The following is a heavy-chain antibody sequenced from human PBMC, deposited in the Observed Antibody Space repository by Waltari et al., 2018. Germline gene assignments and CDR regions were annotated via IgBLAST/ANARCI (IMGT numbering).Heavy chain of an antibody. CDR3: ARAKYYYDSSGYYYESSGWFDP. CDR1: GFTFSSYA. J-gene: IGHJ5*02. CDR2: ISYDGSNK. V-gene: IGHV3-30-3*01. D-gene: IGHD3-22*01. Sequence: QVQLVESGGGVVQPGRSLRLSCAASGFTFSSYAMHWVRQAPGKGLEWVAVISYDGSNKYYADSVKGRFTISRDNSKNTLYLQMNSLRAEDTAVYYCARAKYYYDSSGYYYESSGWFDPWGQGTLVTVSS.